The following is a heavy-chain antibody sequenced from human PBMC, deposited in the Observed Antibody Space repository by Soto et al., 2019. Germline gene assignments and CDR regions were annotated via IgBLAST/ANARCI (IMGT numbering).Heavy chain of an antibody. CDR3: AKDVNPKAARIPFDY. CDR2: ISYDGSNK. D-gene: IGHD6-6*01. J-gene: IGHJ4*02. Sequence: GGSLRLSCAASGFTFSSYGMHWVRQAPGKGLEWVAVISYDGSNKYYADSVKGRFTISRDNSKNTLYLQMNSLRAEDTAVYYCAKDVNPKAARIPFDYWGQGTLVTVSS. V-gene: IGHV3-30*18. CDR1: GFTFSSYG.